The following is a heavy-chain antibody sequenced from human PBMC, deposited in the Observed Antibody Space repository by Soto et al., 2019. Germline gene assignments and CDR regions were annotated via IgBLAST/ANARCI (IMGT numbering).Heavy chain of an antibody. Sequence: ASVKVSCKASGYRFTSYGIGWVRQAPGQGLEWMGWINAYNGNTNYAQNLQGRVTLTTDTSTSTAYMELGSLRSNDTAVYYCAMVDVYVTPSPQDVWGQGTTVTVSS. D-gene: IGHD3-16*01. CDR2: INAYNGNT. V-gene: IGHV1-18*01. CDR1: GYRFTSYG. J-gene: IGHJ6*02. CDR3: AMVDVYVTPSPQDV.